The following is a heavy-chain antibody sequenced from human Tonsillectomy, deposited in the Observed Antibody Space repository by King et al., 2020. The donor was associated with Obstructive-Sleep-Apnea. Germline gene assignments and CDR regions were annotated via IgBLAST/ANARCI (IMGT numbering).Heavy chain of an antibody. CDR2: ISYDGSDK. CDR3: ATYGDYPGSSFDY. CDR1: GFTFSTYE. D-gene: IGHD4-17*01. Sequence: VQLVESGGGVVQPGRSLRLSCAASGFTFSTYEMHWVRQAPGKGLEWVAVISYDGSDKYYADSVKVRFTISRDNSKKILSLQMNRLTTEDTAVFYCATYGDYPGSSFDYWGQGTLVTVSS. J-gene: IGHJ4*02. V-gene: IGHV3-30*04.